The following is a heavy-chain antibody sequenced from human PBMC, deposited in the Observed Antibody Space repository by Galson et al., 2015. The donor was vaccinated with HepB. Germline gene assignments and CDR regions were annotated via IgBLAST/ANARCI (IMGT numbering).Heavy chain of an antibody. CDR3: AAGGGDADYYFDY. D-gene: IGHD2-21*02. J-gene: IGHJ4*02. V-gene: IGHV1-58*01. CDR1: GFTFTSSA. CDR2: IVVGSGNT. Sequence: SVKVSCKASGFTFTSSAVQWVRQARGQRLEWIGWIVVGSGNTNYAQKFQERVTITRDMSTSTAYMELSSLRSEDTAVYYCAAGGGDADYYFDYWGQGTLVTVSS.